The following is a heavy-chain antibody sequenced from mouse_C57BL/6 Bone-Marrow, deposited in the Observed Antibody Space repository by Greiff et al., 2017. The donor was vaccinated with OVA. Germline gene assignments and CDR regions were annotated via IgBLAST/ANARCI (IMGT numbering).Heavy chain of an antibody. CDR1: GYTFTSYW. CDR2: IDPSDSYT. J-gene: IGHJ4*01. V-gene: IGHV1-50*01. Sequence: VQLQQPGAELVKPGASVKLSCKASGYTFTSYWMQWVKQRPGQGLEWIGEIDPSDSYTNYNQKFKGKATLTVDTSSSTAYMQLSSLTSEDSAVYYCASPVTTVVATDYAMDYWGQGTSVTVSS. CDR3: ASPVTTVVATDYAMDY. D-gene: IGHD1-1*01.